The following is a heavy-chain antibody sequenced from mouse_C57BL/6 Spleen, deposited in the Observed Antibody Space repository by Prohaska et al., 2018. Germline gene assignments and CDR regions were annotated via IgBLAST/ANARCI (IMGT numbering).Heavy chain of an antibody. D-gene: IGHD4-1*01. Sequence: LQQSDAHLVKPGTSVKLTCKVYGYTFTEHTIHWMKQRPEQGLEWIGYIYPRDGSTKYNEKFKGKATLTADKSSSTAYMQLNSLTSEDSAVYFCASSNWYYFDDWGQGTTLTVSS. CDR3: ASSNWYYFDD. CDR1: GYTFTEHT. J-gene: IGHJ2*01. CDR2: IYPRDGST. V-gene: IGHV1-78*01.